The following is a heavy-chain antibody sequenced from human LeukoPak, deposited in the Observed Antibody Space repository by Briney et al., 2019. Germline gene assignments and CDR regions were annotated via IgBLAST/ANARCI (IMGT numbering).Heavy chain of an antibody. J-gene: IGHJ5*02. D-gene: IGHD6-19*01. CDR3: ARDSSGWLRWFDP. CDR2: INPNSGGT. Sequence: PEASVKVSCKASGYTFTGSYMHWVRQAPGQGFEWMGWINPNSGGTNYARKFQGRVTMTRDTSISTAYMDLSRLRSDDTAVYYCARDSSGWLRWFDPWGQGTLVTVSS. V-gene: IGHV1-2*02. CDR1: GYTFTGSY.